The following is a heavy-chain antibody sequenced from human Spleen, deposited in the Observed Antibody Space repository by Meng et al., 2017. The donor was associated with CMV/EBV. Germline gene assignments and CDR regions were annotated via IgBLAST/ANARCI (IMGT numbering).Heavy chain of an antibody. V-gene: IGHV3-23*01. CDR2: ITGSSGST. J-gene: IGHJ4*02. CDR1: GFSFSNYA. Sequence: GESLKISCAASGFSFSNYAMSWVRQAPGKRLKWGSTITGSSGSTSYADSVEGRFTISRDNSEKMVHLQMNSLRVEDTAVYYCARCNWKYGINDFWGQGTLVTVSS. CDR3: ARCNWKYGINDF. D-gene: IGHD1-7*01.